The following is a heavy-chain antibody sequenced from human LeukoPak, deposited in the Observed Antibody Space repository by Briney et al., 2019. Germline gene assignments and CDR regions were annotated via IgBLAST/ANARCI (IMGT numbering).Heavy chain of an antibody. Sequence: ASVTVSFKPSVFTFTTYGINWVRQAPGQGVEWMGWISAYSGHTNYEQSLQGRVTKTRDTSTSTAYMELRSLRSDDTAVYYCARDYDDNSRCFGYWGQGTLVTVPS. CDR1: VFTFTTYG. CDR3: ARDYDDNSRCFGY. CDR2: ISAYSGHT. V-gene: IGHV1-18*01. J-gene: IGHJ4*02. D-gene: IGHD4-23*01.